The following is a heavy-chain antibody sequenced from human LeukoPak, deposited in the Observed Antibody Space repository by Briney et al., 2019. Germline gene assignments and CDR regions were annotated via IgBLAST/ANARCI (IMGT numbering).Heavy chain of an antibody. CDR2: ISXRXAST. Sequence: ISXRXASTYYAHSGKGGFTISRDNSKNTLYLQMNSLRAEDTAVYYCAKEAGDSSGYFPVKQYYFDYWGQGTLVTVSS. D-gene: IGHD3-22*01. CDR3: AKEAGDSSGYFPVKQYYFDY. J-gene: IGHJ4*02. V-gene: IGHV3-23*01.